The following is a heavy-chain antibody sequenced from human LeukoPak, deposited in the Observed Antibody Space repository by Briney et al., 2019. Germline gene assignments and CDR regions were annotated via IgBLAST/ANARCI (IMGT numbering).Heavy chain of an antibody. Sequence: GGSLRLSCAASGFSFSSHWMSWVRQAPGKGLEWVANINQDGREKQYVDSVKGRFTISRDNAKNSLYLQMNSLRAEDTAIYYCARAYYYYYMDVWGKGTTVTISS. CDR2: INQDGREK. CDR1: GFSFSSHW. J-gene: IGHJ6*03. V-gene: IGHV3-7*01. CDR3: ARAYYYYYMDV.